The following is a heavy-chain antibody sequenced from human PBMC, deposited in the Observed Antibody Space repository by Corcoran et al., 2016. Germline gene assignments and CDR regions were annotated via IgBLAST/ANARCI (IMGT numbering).Heavy chain of an antibody. CDR2: ISAYNGNT. CDR1: GYTFTSYG. Sequence: QVQLVQSGAEVKKPGASVKVSCKASGYTFTSYGISWVRQAPGQGLEWMGWISAYNGNTNYAQKLQGRVTMTTDTSTSTAYMELRSLRSDDTAVYYCARVFRYYDCWSGYYISLFFDDWGQGTLVTVSS. V-gene: IGHV1-18*01. J-gene: IGHJ4*02. D-gene: IGHD3-3*01. CDR3: ARVFRYYDCWSGYYISLFFDD.